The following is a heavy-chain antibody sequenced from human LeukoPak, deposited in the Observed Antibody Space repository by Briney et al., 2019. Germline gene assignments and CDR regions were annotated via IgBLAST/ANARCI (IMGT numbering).Heavy chain of an antibody. Sequence: KSSETLSLTCTVSGGSISSYYWSWIRQPPGKGLEWIGYIYYSGSTNYNPSLKSRVTISVDTSKNQFSLKLSYVTAADTAVYYCARDALGYCSSSSCSDWGQGTLVTVSS. D-gene: IGHD2-2*01. CDR1: GGSISSYY. V-gene: IGHV4-59*01. J-gene: IGHJ4*02. CDR2: IYYSGST. CDR3: ARDALGYCSSSSCSD.